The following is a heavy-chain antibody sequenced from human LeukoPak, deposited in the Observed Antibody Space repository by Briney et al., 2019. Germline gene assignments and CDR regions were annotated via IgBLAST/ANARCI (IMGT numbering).Heavy chain of an antibody. J-gene: IGHJ4*02. CDR1: GGSISSDRFY. V-gene: IGHV4-61*02. CDR2: IKSNNT. D-gene: IGHD3-16*01. CDR3: ARVPDWTYVPDY. Sequence: SETLSLTCTVSGGSISSDRFYWTWVRQPAGKRPEWIGRIKSNNTNYNPSLKSRVNISVDTSTNQFSLKLSSLTAADTAVYYCARVPDWTYVPDYWGQGTLVTVSS.